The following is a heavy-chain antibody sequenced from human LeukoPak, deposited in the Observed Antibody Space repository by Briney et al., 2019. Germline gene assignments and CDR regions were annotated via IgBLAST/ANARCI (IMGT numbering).Heavy chain of an antibody. V-gene: IGHV4-59*01. CDR3: ATDPGYCTTANCLAY. D-gene: IGHD2-8*01. CDR2: LYYNGNT. Sequence: SETLSLTCTVSNDSINNFYWSWIRQPPGKGLEWIGYLYYNGNTNYNSSLKSRVTISIDTSKKQFSLKLSSVTAADTAVYYCATDPGYCTTANCLAYWGQGTLVTVSS. J-gene: IGHJ4*02. CDR1: NDSINNFY.